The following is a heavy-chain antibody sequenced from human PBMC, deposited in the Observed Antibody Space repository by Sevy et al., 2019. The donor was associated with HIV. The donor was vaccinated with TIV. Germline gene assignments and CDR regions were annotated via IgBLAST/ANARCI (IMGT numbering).Heavy chain of an antibody. Sequence: GGSLRLSCAASGFIVSSNYMTWVRQAPGKGLEWVSVIYSDGNRHYADSLKGRFIISRDNSKNTVYLKMNRLRVEDTAVYYCARGLILEESSYGMDLWGQGTTVTVSS. CDR1: GFIVSSNY. CDR3: ARGLILEESSYGMDL. D-gene: IGHD3-16*02. J-gene: IGHJ6*02. V-gene: IGHV3-53*01. CDR2: IYSDGNR.